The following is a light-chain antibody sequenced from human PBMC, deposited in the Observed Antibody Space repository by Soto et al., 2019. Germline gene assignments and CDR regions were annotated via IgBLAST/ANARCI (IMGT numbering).Light chain of an antibody. V-gene: IGLV2-8*01. CDR1: SSDVGDYKF. J-gene: IGLJ2*01. CDR2: EAS. CDR3: SSYAGNNNVV. Sequence: QSVLTQPPSASGSPGQSVTISCTGTSSDVGDYKFVSWYQQHPGKAPKLLIYEASRRPSGVPDRFSGSKSGNTASLTVSGLQAEDEADYYSSSYAGNNNVVFGGGTKVTVL.